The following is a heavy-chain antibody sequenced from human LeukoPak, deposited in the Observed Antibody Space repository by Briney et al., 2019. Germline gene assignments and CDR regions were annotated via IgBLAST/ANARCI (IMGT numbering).Heavy chain of an antibody. Sequence: GASVKVSCKASGGTFSSYAISWVRQAPGQGLEWMGGIIPIFGTANYAQKFQGRVTITTDESTSTAYMELCSLRSEDTAVYYCARGKPGATLAFDIWGQGTMVTVSS. CDR1: GGTFSSYA. CDR2: IIPIFGTA. V-gene: IGHV1-69*05. CDR3: ARGKPGATLAFDI. J-gene: IGHJ3*02. D-gene: IGHD1-26*01.